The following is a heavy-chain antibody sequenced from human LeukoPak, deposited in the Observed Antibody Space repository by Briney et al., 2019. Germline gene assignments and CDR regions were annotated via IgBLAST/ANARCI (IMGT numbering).Heavy chain of an antibody. D-gene: IGHD2-8*01. CDR2: INPNSGGT. V-gene: IGHV1-2*02. CDR1: GYTFAGYY. CDR3: ARHIVLMVYVIWGVLYDILTLITSY. Sequence: ASVKVSCKASGYTFAGYYMHWVRQAPGQGLEGMGWINPNSGGTNYAQKLQGRVTMTRDTSISTAYMELSRLRSDDTAVYYCARHIVLMVYVIWGVLYDILTLITSYWGQGTLVTVSS. J-gene: IGHJ4*02.